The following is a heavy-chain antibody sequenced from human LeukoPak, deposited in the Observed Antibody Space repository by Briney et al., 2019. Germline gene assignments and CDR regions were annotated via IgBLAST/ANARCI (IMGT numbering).Heavy chain of an antibody. CDR1: GYTFTNYG. CDR2: ISVYNGKT. CDR3: AREADYVWGSYRSLDAFDI. J-gene: IGHJ3*02. D-gene: IGHD3-16*02. Sequence: ASVKVSCKASGYTFTNYGFSWVRQAPGQGLEWMGWISVYNGKTNYAQKYQGRVTMTTDTSTTTAYLELRSLRSDDTAVYYCAREADYVWGSYRSLDAFDIWGQGTMVTVSS. V-gene: IGHV1-18*01.